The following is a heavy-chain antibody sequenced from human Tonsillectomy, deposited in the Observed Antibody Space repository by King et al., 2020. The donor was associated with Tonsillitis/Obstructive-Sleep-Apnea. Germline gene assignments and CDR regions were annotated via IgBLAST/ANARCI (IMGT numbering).Heavy chain of an antibody. CDR3: TTERRIVGATWGYYYYYMDV. D-gene: IGHD1-26*01. J-gene: IGHJ6*03. Sequence: VQLVESGGGLVKPGGSLRLSCAASGFTFSNAWMSWVRQAPGKGLEWVGRIKSKTDGGTTDYAAPVKGRFTISRDDSKNTLYLQMNSLKTEDTAVYYCTTERRIVGATWGYYYYYMDVWGKGTTVTVSS. V-gene: IGHV3-15*01. CDR2: IKSKTDGGTT. CDR1: GFTFSNAW.